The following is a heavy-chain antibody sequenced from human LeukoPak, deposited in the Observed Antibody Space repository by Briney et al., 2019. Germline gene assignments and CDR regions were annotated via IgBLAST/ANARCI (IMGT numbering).Heavy chain of an antibody. CDR1: GGSISSHY. V-gene: IGHV4-59*08. Sequence: SETLSLTCAVSGGSISSHYWTWIRQPPGKGLEWIGYINYSGSTNYNPSLKSRVPISIDTSQNQFSLNLISVTAADTAVYYCARQIGSYYIMDYWGQGTLVTVSS. D-gene: IGHD1-26*01. J-gene: IGHJ4*02. CDR2: INYSGST. CDR3: ARQIGSYYIMDY.